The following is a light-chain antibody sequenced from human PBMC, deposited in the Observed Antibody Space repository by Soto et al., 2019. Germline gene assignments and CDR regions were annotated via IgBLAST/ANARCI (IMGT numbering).Light chain of an antibody. V-gene: IGKV3-20*01. J-gene: IGKJ5*01. CDR1: QSVSSSY. CDR2: GAS. Sequence: EIVLTQSPGTLSLSPGERATLSCRASQSVSSSYLAWYQQKPGQAPRLLIYGASSRATGIPDRLSGSGSGTDFTLTISRLEPEELAVYYGQQYGSSSITFGQGTRLEIK. CDR3: QQYGSSSIT.